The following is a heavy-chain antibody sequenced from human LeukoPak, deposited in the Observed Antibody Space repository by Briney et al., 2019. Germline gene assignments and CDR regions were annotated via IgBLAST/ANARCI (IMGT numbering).Heavy chain of an antibody. V-gene: IGHV3-23*01. Sequence: GGSLRLSCAASGFTFSDYAMTWVRQAPGKGLEWVSAISGGGGSTYYADSVKGRFTISRDNSKNTLYLQMNSLRAEDTAVYYCAKRKRDFDWLLFRYYFDYWGQGTLVTVSS. CDR2: ISGGGGST. D-gene: IGHD3-9*01. CDR3: AKRKRDFDWLLFRYYFDY. J-gene: IGHJ4*02. CDR1: GFTFSDYA.